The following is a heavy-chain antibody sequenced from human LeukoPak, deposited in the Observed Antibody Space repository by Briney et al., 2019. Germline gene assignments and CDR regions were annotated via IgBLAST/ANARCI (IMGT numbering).Heavy chain of an antibody. CDR2: ISSSSTI. V-gene: IGHV3-48*01. CDR3: AREYAVRFLEWLDWFDP. CDR1: GFTFSSYS. J-gene: IGHJ5*02. D-gene: IGHD3-3*01. Sequence: GGSLRLSCAASGFTFSSYSMNWVRQAPGKGLEWVSYISSSSTIYYADSVKGRFTISRDNAKNSLYLQMNSLRAEDTAVYYCAREYAVRFLEWLDWFDPWGQGTLVTVSS.